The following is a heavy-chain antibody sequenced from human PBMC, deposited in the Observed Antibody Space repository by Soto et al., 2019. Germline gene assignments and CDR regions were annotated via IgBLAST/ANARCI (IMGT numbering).Heavy chain of an antibody. CDR2: ISYHGRDE. V-gene: IGHV3-30*18. J-gene: IGHJ4*02. Sequence: QVQLVESGGGVVQPGRSLRLSCAASGFSLSNYGMHWARQAPGKGLEWVAVISYHGRDEYYADSVKGRFTISRDTSKNTLYLQMNTLRPEDTAVYYCVKDHLMNTVTTGGYWGQGTLVTVSS. CDR1: GFSLSNYG. D-gene: IGHD4-17*01. CDR3: VKDHLMNTVTTGGY.